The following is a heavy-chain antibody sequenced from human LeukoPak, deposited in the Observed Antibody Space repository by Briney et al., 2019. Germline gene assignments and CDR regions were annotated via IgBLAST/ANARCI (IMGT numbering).Heavy chain of an antibody. J-gene: IGHJ4*02. CDR3: AKDFGGWNDGSNY. CDR1: GFTFSTYG. Sequence: GGSLRLSCVASGFTFSTYGMHWVRQAPGKGLEWVAVISYHGTNINYADSVKGRFTISRDNSKNTLYLQMNSLRAEDTAVYHCAKDFGGWNDGSNYWGQGTLVTASP. V-gene: IGHV3-30*18. D-gene: IGHD1-1*01. CDR2: ISYHGTNI.